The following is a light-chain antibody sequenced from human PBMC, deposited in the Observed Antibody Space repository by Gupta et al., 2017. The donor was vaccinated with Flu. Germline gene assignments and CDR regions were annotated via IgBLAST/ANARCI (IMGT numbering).Light chain of an antibody. CDR2: AAS. Sequence: AIRMTQSPSSFSASPGDRVIITCRSSQDINTYLAWYQQKPVKAPNLLIYAASTLPSGVPSRFSGSGSGTDFTLTISCLQSEDFATYYCQQYYSYPRTFGPGTKVDIK. CDR1: QDINTY. V-gene: IGKV1-8*01. J-gene: IGKJ3*01. CDR3: QQYYSYPRT.